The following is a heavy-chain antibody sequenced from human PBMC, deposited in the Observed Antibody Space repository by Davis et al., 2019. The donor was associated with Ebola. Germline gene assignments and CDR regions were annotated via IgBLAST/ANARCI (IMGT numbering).Heavy chain of an antibody. CDR1: GGSFSGYY. Sequence: MPSETLSLTCAVYGGSFSGYYWSWIRQPPGKGLEWIGEIYHSGSTNYNPSLKSRVTISVGKSKNQFSLKLSSVTAADTAVYYCARGPYSSSFDYWGQGTLVTVSS. V-gene: IGHV4-34*01. CDR3: ARGPYSSSFDY. D-gene: IGHD6-6*01. CDR2: IYHSGST. J-gene: IGHJ4*02.